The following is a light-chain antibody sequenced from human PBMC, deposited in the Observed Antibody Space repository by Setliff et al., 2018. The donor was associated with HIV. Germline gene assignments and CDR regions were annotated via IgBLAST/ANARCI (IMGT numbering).Light chain of an antibody. Sequence: SVLTQPRSVSGSPGQSVTISCTGTSGDVGGYKYVSWYQQHPGKAPKLMIYDVSKRPSGVPDRFSGSKSGNTASLTISGLQAEDEADYYCCSYAGSYTYVVFGGGTKVTVL. CDR2: DVS. CDR1: SGDVGGYKY. J-gene: IGLJ2*01. CDR3: CSYAGSYTYVV. V-gene: IGLV2-11*01.